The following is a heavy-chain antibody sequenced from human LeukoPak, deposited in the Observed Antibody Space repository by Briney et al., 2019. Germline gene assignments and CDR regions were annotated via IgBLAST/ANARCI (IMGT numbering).Heavy chain of an antibody. CDR2: INHSGST. V-gene: IGHV4-34*01. D-gene: IGHD3-9*01. Sequence: KSSETLSLTCAVYGGSFSGYYWSWIRQPPGKGLEWIGEINHSGSTNYNPSLKSRVTISVDTSKNQFSLKLSSVTAADTAVYYCARHNILTGYNIDYWGQGTLVTVSS. CDR1: GGSFSGYY. CDR3: ARHNILTGYNIDY. J-gene: IGHJ4*02.